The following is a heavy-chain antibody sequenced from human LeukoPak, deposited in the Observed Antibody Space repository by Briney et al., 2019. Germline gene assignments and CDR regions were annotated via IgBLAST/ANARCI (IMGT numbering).Heavy chain of an antibody. V-gene: IGHV3-23*01. J-gene: IGHJ4*02. CDR3: AKPKEGQIFDY. Sequence: GGSLRLSCAASGFTFSNYAMSWVRQAPGRGLEWVSAISGSGGSTYYADSVKGRFTISRDNSKNTLYLQMNSLRAEDTAVYYCAKPKEGQIFDYWGQGTLVTVSS. CDR2: ISGSGGST. CDR1: GFTFSNYA.